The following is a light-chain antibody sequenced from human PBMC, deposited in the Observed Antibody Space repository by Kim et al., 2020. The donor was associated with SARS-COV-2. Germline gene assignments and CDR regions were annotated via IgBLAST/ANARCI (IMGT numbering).Light chain of an antibody. CDR2: EVS. V-gene: IGLV2-8*01. CDR3: SSYASSNTCV. CDR1: SSDVGRYNF. Sequence: QSALTQPPSASGSPGQSVTLSCTGTSSDVGRYNFVSWYQQHPGKAPKLMVYEVSKRPSGVPDRFSGSKSGNTASLTVSGLQAEDEADYYCSSYASSNTCVFGSGTKVTVL. J-gene: IGLJ1*01.